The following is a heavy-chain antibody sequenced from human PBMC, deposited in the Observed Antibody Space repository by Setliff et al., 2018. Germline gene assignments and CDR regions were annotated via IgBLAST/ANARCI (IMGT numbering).Heavy chain of an antibody. CDR3: AKSSGSSSSTNLEY. CDR2: ITDDGGTT. Sequence: GESLRLSCVGSGFTFFSYTMNWVRQAPGKGLEWVSAITDDGGTTHYAGSVKGRFTIARDNSNSTLYLQMNSLRVEDTALYYCAKSSGSSSSTNLEYLGPGTLVTVSS. J-gene: IGHJ4*02. D-gene: IGHD6-6*01. CDR1: GFTFFSYT. V-gene: IGHV3-23*01.